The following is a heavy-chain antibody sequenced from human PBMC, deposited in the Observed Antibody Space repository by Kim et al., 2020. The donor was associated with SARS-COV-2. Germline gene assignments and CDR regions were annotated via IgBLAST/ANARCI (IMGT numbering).Heavy chain of an antibody. CDR3: ARDPGQLNYDILTGYYRPAEYFQH. V-gene: IGHV3-21*01. D-gene: IGHD3-9*01. Sequence: GGSLRLSCAASGFTFSSYSMNWVRQAPGKGLEWVSSISSSSSYIYYADSVKGRFTISRDNAKNSLYLQMNSLRAEDTAVYYCARDPGQLNYDILTGYYRPAEYFQHWCQGTLVTVSS. J-gene: IGHJ1*01. CDR1: GFTFSSYS. CDR2: ISSSSSYI.